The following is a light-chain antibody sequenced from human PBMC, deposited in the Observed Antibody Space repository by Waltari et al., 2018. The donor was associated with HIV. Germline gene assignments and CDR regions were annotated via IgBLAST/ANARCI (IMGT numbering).Light chain of an antibody. J-gene: IGKJ1*01. V-gene: IGKV3-20*01. CDR2: EGV. Sequence: EIVLTQSPGTLSLSPGDSVTLSCRASQSLSVRYIAWYQQRPGQPPRLLIYEGVTRATGIPDRFSGSGSVRDFSLSISRLEPEDFAVYFYQQYSDSPPGTFGQGTKVEMK. CDR3: QQYSDSPPGT. CDR1: QSLSVRY.